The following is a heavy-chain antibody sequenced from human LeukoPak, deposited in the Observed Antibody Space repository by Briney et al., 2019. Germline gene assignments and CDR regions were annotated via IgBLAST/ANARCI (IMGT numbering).Heavy chain of an antibody. CDR1: GFTFSSYW. J-gene: IGHJ6*03. CDR3: ASLPAAMPYYYYYYYMDV. CDR2: INSDGSST. D-gene: IGHD2-2*01. V-gene: IGHV3-74*01. Sequence: GGSLRLSRAASGFTFSSYWMHWVRQAPGKGLVWVSRINSDGSSTSYADSVKGRFTISRDNAKNTLYLQMNSLRAEDTAVYYCASLPAAMPYYYYYYYMDVWGKGTTVTISS.